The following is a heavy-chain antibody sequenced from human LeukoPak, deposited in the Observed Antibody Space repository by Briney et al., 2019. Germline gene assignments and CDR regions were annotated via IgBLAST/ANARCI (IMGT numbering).Heavy chain of an antibody. CDR3: ARAVAGTGGNWFDP. V-gene: IGHV3-7*04. CDR2: IKQDGSEK. Sequence: GGSLRLSCAASGFTFSSYWMSWVRQAPGKGLEWVANIKQDGSEKYYVDSVKGRFTISRDNAKNSLHLQMNSLRAEDTAVYYCARAVAGTGGNWFDPWGQGTLVTVSS. D-gene: IGHD6-19*01. CDR1: GFTFSSYW. J-gene: IGHJ5*02.